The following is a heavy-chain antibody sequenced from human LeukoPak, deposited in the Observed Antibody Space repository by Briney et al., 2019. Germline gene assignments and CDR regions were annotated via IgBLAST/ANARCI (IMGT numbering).Heavy chain of an antibody. Sequence: ASVKVSYQACGYTFNSYYVHWVGQPTVQRIEWMGIINPSGGSTSYAQKFQGRVTMTRDTSTSTVYMELSSLRSEDTAVYYCARDGGISSSWYGWHYWGQGTLVTVSS. CDR2: INPSGGST. CDR1: GYTFNSYY. V-gene: IGHV1-46*02. J-gene: IGHJ4*02. CDR3: ARDGGISSSWYGWHY. D-gene: IGHD6-13*01.